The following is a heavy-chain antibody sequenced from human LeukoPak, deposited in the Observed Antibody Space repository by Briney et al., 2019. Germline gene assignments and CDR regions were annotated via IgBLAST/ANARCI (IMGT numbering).Heavy chain of an antibody. Sequence: PGGSLRLSCAASGFTFSNYAMSWVRPAPGKGLGWVSVISGSGLSTYYADSVKGRFTISRDNSKNTLYLQMNSLRAEDTAVYYCAKGGLYNWFDPWGQGTLVTVSS. CDR3: AKGGLYNWFDP. J-gene: IGHJ5*02. CDR1: GFTFSNYA. D-gene: IGHD5-12*01. CDR2: ISGSGLST. V-gene: IGHV3-23*01.